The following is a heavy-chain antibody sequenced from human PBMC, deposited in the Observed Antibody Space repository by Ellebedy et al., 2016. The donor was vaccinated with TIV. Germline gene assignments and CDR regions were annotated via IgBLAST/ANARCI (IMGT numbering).Heavy chain of an antibody. CDR1: GGSISSGGFF. CDR3: ARTDPWQPIDD. D-gene: IGHD2-21*02. J-gene: IGHJ4*02. CDR2: VYYSGSP. V-gene: IGHV4-39*01. Sequence: MPSETLSLTCTVSGGSISSGGFFWSWIRQPPGKGLEYIGSVYYSGSPYYNPSFKSRVTLSADTSKNQFSLNLRTVTAADTAVYYCARTDPWQPIDDWGQGILVSVSS.